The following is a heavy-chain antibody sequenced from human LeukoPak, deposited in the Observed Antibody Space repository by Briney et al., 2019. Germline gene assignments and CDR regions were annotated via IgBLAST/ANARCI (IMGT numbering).Heavy chain of an antibody. CDR1: GGTFSSYA. D-gene: IGHD5-24*01. V-gene: IGHV1-2*06. J-gene: IGHJ6*02. CDR2: INPNSGGT. CDR3: ARERWLQYESYGMDV. Sequence: ASVKVSCTASGGTFSSYAISWVRQAPGQGLEWMGRINPNSGGTNYAQKFQGRVTMTRDTSISTAYMELSRLRSDDTAVYYCARERWLQYESYGMDVWGQGTTVTVSS.